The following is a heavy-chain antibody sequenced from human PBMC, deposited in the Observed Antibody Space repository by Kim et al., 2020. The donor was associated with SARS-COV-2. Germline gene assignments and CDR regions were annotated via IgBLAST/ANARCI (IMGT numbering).Heavy chain of an antibody. CDR2: INHSGST. CDR1: GGSFSGYY. J-gene: IGHJ6*02. Sequence: SETLSLTCAVYGGSFSGYYWSWIRQPPGKGLEWIGEINHSGSTNYNPSLKSRVTISVDTSKNQFSLKLSSVTAADTAVYYCARTQGKTEGYYYYGMDVWGQGTTVTVSS. V-gene: IGHV4-34*01. CDR3: ARTQGKTEGYYYYGMDV.